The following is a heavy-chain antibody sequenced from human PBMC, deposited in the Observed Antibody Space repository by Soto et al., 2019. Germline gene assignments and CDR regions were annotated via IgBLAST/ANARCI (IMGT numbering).Heavy chain of an antibody. CDR3: ARAEAVTIGFKIHYFFDF. CDR2: ISSDGGTT. CDR1: GFTFSHYT. D-gene: IGHD3-10*01. Sequence: DVQLVESGGGLVQPGGSLKLSCAVSGFTFSHYTMHWFRQAPGRRLEYVSAISSDGGTTYYADSVRGRFTISRDNSKNTLYLQMGSLRSEDTGLYHCARAEAVTIGFKIHYFFDFWGRGTLVTVSS. V-gene: IGHV3-64*07. J-gene: IGHJ4*02.